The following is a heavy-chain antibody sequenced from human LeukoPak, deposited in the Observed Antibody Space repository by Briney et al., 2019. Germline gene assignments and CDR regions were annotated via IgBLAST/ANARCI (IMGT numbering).Heavy chain of an antibody. J-gene: IGHJ5*02. CDR2: INPNSGGT. D-gene: IGHD1-26*01. V-gene: IGHV1-2*02. Sequence: ASVKVSCKASGYTFTGYYMHWVRQAPGQGLEWMGWINPNSGGTNYAQKFQGRVTMTRDTSISTAYMELSRLRSDDTAVYYCARDRREWELWMLVGNRFDPWGQGTLVTVSS. CDR1: GYTFTGYY. CDR3: ARDRREWELWMLVGNRFDP.